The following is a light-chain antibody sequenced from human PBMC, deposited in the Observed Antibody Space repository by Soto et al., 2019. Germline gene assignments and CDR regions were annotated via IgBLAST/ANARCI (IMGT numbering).Light chain of an antibody. CDR3: YSYAGRNIWV. V-gene: IGLV2-8*01. CDR1: GSDIGAYKF. CDR2: GVT. J-gene: IGLJ3*02. Sequence: QSALAQPPSASGSPGQSVTISCTGSGSDIGAYKFVSWYQQHPGKAPKLMIFGVTERPSGVPDRFSGSKSGNMASLTVSGLQADDEAIYYCYSYAGRNIWVFGGGTKLTVL.